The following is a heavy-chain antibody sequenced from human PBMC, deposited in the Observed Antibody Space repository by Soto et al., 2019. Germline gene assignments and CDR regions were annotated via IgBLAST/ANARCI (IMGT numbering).Heavy chain of an antibody. V-gene: IGHV3-7*05. D-gene: IGHD3-10*02. J-gene: IGHJ6*02. CDR3: ARVSFCSGGYTHYHGMDV. CDR1: GFTFSNHW. CDR2: IKQDGSEK. Sequence: EVQLVESGGGLVQPGGSLRLSCAASGFTFSNHWMSWVRQAPGKGLEWVANIKQDGSEKYYVDSVKGRFTISRDNAKNSMSLQMKSLRAEDQAVDFCARVSFCSGGYTHYHGMDVWGQGTTVTVSS.